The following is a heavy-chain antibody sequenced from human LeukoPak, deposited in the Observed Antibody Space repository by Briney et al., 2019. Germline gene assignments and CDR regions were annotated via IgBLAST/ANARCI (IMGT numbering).Heavy chain of an antibody. D-gene: IGHD3-10*01. V-gene: IGHV1-46*01. CDR2: ISGDGDTT. Sequence: ASVKVSCKTSGYIFTSHFMHWVRQAPGQGLEWMVVISGDGDTTWNAQKFKGRLTLTRDTSTSTFFMEMSSLRSEDTAVYYCARDHSRKEGVTTYWWFDPWGQGTLVTVSS. CDR1: GYIFTSHF. J-gene: IGHJ5*02. CDR3: ARDHSRKEGVTTYWWFDP.